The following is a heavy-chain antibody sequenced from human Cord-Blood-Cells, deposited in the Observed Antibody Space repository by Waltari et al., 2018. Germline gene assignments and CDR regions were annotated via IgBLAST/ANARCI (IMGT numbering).Heavy chain of an antibody. CDR1: GFTFDDYA. CDR3: AKDLDHSSSSAFDI. D-gene: IGHD6-6*01. V-gene: IGHV3-43D*04. J-gene: IGHJ3*02. Sequence: EVQLVESGGVVVQPGGSLRLSCAASGFTFDDYAMHWVRQAPGKGLEWVSLISWDGGSTYYADSVKGRFTISRDNSKNSLYLQMNSLRAEDTALYYCAKDLDHSSSSAFDIWGQGTMGTVSS. CDR2: ISWDGGST.